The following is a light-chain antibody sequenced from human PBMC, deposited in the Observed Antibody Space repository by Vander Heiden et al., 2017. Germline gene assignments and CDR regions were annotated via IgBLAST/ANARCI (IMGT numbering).Light chain of an antibody. J-gene: IGLJ2*01. Sequence: QSVLTQPPSLSGAPGQRVTFSCTASSSNIGAGYDVHWYQQLPGTAPKLLISANSNRPSGVPDRFSGSKSGTSASLAITGLQAEDEADYYCQSYDSSLSGSLFGGGTKLTVI. V-gene: IGLV1-40*01. CDR2: ANS. CDR3: QSYDSSLSGSL. CDR1: SSNIGAGYD.